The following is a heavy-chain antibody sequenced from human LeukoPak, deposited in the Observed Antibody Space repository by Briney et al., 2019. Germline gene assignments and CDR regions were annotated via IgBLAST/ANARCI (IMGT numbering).Heavy chain of an antibody. D-gene: IGHD6-13*01. J-gene: IGHJ4*02. V-gene: IGHV3-7*03. CDR2: IKQDGSEK. CDR3: AKGPSSSWYYFDY. CDR1: GFTFSSYW. Sequence: GGSLRLSCAASGFTFSSYWMSWVRQAPGKGLEWVANIKQDGSEKYYVDSVKGRFTISRDNSKNTLYLQMNSLRAEDTAVYYCAKGPSSSWYYFDYWGQGALVTVSS.